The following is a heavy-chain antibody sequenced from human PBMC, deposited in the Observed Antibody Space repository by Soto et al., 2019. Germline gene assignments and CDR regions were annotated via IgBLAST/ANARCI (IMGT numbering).Heavy chain of an antibody. J-gene: IGHJ6*02. Sequence: AGGSLRLSCAASGFTFSSYAMHWVRQAPGKGLEWVAVISYDGSNKYYADSVKGRFTISRDNSKNTLYLQMNSLRAEDTAVYYCARASKSQRDFWSGYSVYGMDVWGQGTTVTVSS. CDR3: ARASKSQRDFWSGYSVYGMDV. CDR2: ISYDGSNK. CDR1: GFTFSSYA. D-gene: IGHD3-3*01. V-gene: IGHV3-30-3*01.